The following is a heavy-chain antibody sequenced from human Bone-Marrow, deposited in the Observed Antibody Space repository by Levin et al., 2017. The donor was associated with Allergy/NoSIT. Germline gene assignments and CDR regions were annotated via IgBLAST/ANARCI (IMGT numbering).Heavy chain of an antibody. CDR3: ARHPGVVPAALRIDY. D-gene: IGHD2-2*01. J-gene: IGHJ4*02. Sequence: GESLKISCYGSGYSFATYWIGWVRQMPGKGLEWMGIIYPGDSDTRYSPSFQGQVTISVDKFISTAYLQWSSLKASDTAMYYCARHPGVVPAALRIDYWGQGTLVTVSS. V-gene: IGHV5-51*01. CDR2: IYPGDSDT. CDR1: GYSFATYW.